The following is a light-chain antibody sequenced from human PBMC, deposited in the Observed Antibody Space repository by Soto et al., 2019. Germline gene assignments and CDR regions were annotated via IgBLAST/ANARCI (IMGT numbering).Light chain of an antibody. CDR3: QSTDSSGTYVV. CDR1: ALSKQY. CDR2: KDS. V-gene: IGLV3-25*03. Sequence: SYELTQPPSVSMSPGQAARITCSGDALSKQYSYWYQQKPGQAPVMVIYKDSERPSGIPERFSGSSSGTTVTLNISGVQAEDGADYFCQSTDSSGTYVVFGGGTQLTVL. J-gene: IGLJ2*01.